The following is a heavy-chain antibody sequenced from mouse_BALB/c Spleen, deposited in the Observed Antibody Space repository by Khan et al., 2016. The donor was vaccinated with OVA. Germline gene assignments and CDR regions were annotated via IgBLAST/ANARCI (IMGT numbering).Heavy chain of an antibody. V-gene: IGHV1-77*01. CDR2: ISPGSGDT. D-gene: IGHD1-2*01. J-gene: IGHJ3*01. Sequence: QVQLQQPGAELARPGASVKLSCKASGYTFTDYYINWVKQRTGQGLEWIGEISPGSGDTYYNERFKGTATLTADQSSRTAYMQLSSLTSEASAVYFCARRNYFGYTFAYWGQGTLVTVSA. CDR3: ARRNYFGYTFAY. CDR1: GYTFTDYY.